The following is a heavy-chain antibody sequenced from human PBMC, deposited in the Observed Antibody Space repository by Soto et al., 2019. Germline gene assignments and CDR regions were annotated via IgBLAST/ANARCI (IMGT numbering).Heavy chain of an antibody. D-gene: IGHD3-3*01. J-gene: IGHJ6*03. CDR2: INHSGST. CDR3: ARGRPDYDFWSGYFYYYYMDV. V-gene: IGHV4-34*01. CDR1: GGSFSGYY. Sequence: ASETLSLTCAVYGGSFSGYYWSWIRQPPGKGLEWIGEINHSGSTNYNPSLKSRVTISVDTSKNQFSLKLSSVTAADTAVYYCARGRPDYDFWSGYFYYYYMDVWGKGTTVTVSS.